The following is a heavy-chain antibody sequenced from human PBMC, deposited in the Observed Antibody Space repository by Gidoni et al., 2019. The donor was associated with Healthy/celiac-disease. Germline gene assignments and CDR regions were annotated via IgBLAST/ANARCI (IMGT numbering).Heavy chain of an antibody. D-gene: IGHD2-15*01. J-gene: IGHJ4*02. CDR1: VGSISSSSYY. Sequence: HLQLQESGPGLVKPSETLSLTCSVSVGSISSSSYYWGWIRQPLGKGREWNGSIDYSGSPFYNPSLKSRVTISVDTSKNQFSLKLSSVTAADTAVYYCARGAKKYCSGGSCYLHWGQGTLVTVSS. CDR2: IDYSGSP. CDR3: ARGAKKYCSGGSCYLH. V-gene: IGHV4-39*01.